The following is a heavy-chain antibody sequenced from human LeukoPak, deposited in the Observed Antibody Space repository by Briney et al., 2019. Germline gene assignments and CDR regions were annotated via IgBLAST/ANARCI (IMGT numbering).Heavy chain of an antibody. D-gene: IGHD3-10*01. CDR2: IRNRARGHTT. CDR3: AKDSITMVRGVITCFDY. CDR1: GFMFSDHY. V-gene: IGHV3-72*01. Sequence: GGSLRLSCAASGFMFSDHYMDWVRQPPGKGLEWVGRIRNRARGHTTEYAASVKGRFTVSRDDSKNSVYLQMNSLKTEDTAVYYCAKDSITMVRGVITCFDYWGQGTLVTVSS. J-gene: IGHJ4*02.